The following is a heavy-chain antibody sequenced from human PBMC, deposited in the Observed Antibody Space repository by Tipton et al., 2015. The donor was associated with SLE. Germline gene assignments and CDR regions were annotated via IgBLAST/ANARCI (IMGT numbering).Heavy chain of an antibody. CDR1: GFTFSNYA. J-gene: IGHJ4*02. CDR2: ITGSGDRT. Sequence: SLRLSCAASGFTFSNYAMSWVRQAPGKGLEWVSAITGSGDRTYYIDSVKGRFTISRDNSKNTVSLQMNSLRDEDTAMYYCAGGSGTFYWGQGTLVTVSS. D-gene: IGHD3-3*01. V-gene: IGHV3-23*01. CDR3: AGGSGTFY.